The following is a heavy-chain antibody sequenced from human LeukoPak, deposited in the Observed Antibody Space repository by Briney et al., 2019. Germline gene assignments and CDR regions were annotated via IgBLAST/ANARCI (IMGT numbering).Heavy chain of an antibody. CDR2: IYYRGSA. CDR3: ARLHADTSLTPYYYYVYV. Sequence: SHTLSLTCTVSAASITSYYCSCVRQPPGKGLEWLPYIYYRGSANYSPSLKSGAAISVDTSMNEYALKLSSVTAADTAVYYCARLHADTSLTPYYYYVYVWGKGTTVTVSS. J-gene: IGHJ6*03. D-gene: IGHD5-18*01. CDR1: AASITSYY. V-gene: IGHV4-59*08.